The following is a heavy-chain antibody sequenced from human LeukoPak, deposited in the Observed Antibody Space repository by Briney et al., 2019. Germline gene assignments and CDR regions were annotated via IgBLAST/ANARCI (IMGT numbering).Heavy chain of an antibody. J-gene: IGHJ4*02. CDR3: ARGQPLLSHFDY. Sequence: ASVKVSCKASGGTFSSYAISWVRQAPGQGLEWMGGIIPIFGTANYAQKFQGRVTITADESTSTAYMELSSLTSEDTAVYYCARGQPLLSHFDYWGQGTLVTVSS. CDR2: IIPIFGTA. D-gene: IGHD2-21*02. V-gene: IGHV1-69*13. CDR1: GGTFSSYA.